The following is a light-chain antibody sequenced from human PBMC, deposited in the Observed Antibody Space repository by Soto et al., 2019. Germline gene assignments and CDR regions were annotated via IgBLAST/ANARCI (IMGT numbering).Light chain of an antibody. J-gene: IGKJ1*01. V-gene: IGKV3-15*01. CDR3: QQSYSTTRT. CDR1: QSLSGN. Sequence: ERVMTQSPATLAGSPGETVTLSFRASQSLSGNLAWYQQKPGQAPRLLXFRASTRATGVPARFSGRGSGTEFTLTISSLKNEDFATYYCQQSYSTTRTFGQGTKVDIK. CDR2: RAS.